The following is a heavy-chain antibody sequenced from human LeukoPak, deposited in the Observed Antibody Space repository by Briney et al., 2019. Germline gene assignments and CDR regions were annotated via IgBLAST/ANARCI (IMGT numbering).Heavy chain of an antibody. D-gene: IGHD1-26*01. CDR1: GFTFSSYW. J-gene: IGHJ4*02. V-gene: IGHV3-7*03. CDR3: ARGGLFIVGAYTY. CDR2: IKQDGSEK. Sequence: GGSLRLSCAASGFTFSSYWMSWVRQAPGKGLEWVANIKQDGSEKYYVDSVKGRFTISRDNAKNSLYLQMNSLRAEDTAVYYCARGGLFIVGAYTYWGQGTLVTVSS.